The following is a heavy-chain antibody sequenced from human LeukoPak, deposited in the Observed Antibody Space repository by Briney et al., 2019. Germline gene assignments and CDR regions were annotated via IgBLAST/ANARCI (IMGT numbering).Heavy chain of an antibody. CDR3: MGADYGGH. J-gene: IGHJ4*02. Sequence: SETLSLTCAVYGVSFSGYYWSWIRQPSGKGLEWIGEIWHSGTTNYNPSLKSRVTISVDNSKNQFSLKLNSVTAADTAVYYCMGADYGGHWGQGTLVTVSS. CDR2: IWHSGTT. V-gene: IGHV4-34*03. CDR1: GVSFSGYY. D-gene: IGHD4-17*01.